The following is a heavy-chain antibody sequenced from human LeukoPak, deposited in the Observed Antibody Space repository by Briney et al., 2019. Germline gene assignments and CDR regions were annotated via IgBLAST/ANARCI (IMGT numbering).Heavy chain of an antibody. V-gene: IGHV1-8*01. CDR2: MNPNSGNT. J-gene: IGHJ4*02. CDR1: GYTLTSYD. D-gene: IGHD6-19*01. CDR3: ARVGKQWQPYLLGY. Sequence: ASVKVSCKASGYTLTSYDINWVRQAPGQGLEWMGWMNPNSGNTGYAQKFQGRVTMTRNTSISTAYMELSSLRSEDTAVYYCARVGKQWQPYLLGYWGQGTLVTVSS.